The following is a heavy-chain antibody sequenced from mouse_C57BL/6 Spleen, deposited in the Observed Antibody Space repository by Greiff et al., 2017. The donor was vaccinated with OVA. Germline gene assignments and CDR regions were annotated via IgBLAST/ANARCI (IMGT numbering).Heavy chain of an antibody. Sequence: EVQLQQSGAELVRPGASVKLSCTASGFNIKDDYMHWVRQRPEQGLEWIGWIDPENGDTEYASKFQGKATITADTSSNTAYLQLSSLTSEDTAVYYCTTNYGNYYAMDYWGQGTSVTVSS. J-gene: IGHJ4*01. D-gene: IGHD2-1*01. CDR1: GFNIKDDY. CDR2: IDPENGDT. V-gene: IGHV14-4*01. CDR3: TTNYGNYYAMDY.